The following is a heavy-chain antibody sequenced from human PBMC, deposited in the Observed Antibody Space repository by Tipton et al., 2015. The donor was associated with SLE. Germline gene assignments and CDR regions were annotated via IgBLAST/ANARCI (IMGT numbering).Heavy chain of an antibody. D-gene: IGHD1-26*01. J-gene: IGHJ4*02. Sequence: TLSLTCAVSGGSISSGGYSWSWIRQPPGKGLEWIGYIYHSGSTYYNPSLKSRVTISVDRSKNQFSLKLSSVTAADTAVYYCARGGATRGFGYWRQGTLVTVSS. CDR1: GGSISSGGYS. CDR2: IYHSGST. V-gene: IGHV4-30-2*01. CDR3: ARGGATRGFGY.